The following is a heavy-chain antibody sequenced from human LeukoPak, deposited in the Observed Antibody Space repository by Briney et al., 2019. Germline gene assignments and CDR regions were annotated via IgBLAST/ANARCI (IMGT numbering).Heavy chain of an antibody. CDR1: GGSISSGDYY. J-gene: IGHJ4*02. CDR2: IYYSGST. V-gene: IGHV4-30-4*08. Sequence: SQTLSLTCTVSGGSISSGDYYWSWIRQPPGKGLEWIGYIYYSGSTYYNPSLKSRVTMSVDTSKNQFSLKLSSVTAADTAVYYCARDEDYYDKGEYYFDYWGQGTLVTVSS. D-gene: IGHD3-22*01. CDR3: ARDEDYYDKGEYYFDY.